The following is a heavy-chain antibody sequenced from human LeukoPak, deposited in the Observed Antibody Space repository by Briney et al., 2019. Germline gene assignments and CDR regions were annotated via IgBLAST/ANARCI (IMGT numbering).Heavy chain of an antibody. CDR1: GYTFTSYD. V-gene: IGHV1-8*01. CDR2: MNPNSGNT. J-gene: IGHJ4*02. D-gene: IGHD3-22*01. Sequence: ASVKVSCKASGYTFTSYDINWVRQATGQGLEWMGWMNPNSGNTGYAQKFQGRVTMTRNTSISTAYMELSSLRSEDTAVYYCARTEYYYDSSGYLSRPFDYRGQGTLVTVSS. CDR3: ARTEYYYDSSGYLSRPFDY.